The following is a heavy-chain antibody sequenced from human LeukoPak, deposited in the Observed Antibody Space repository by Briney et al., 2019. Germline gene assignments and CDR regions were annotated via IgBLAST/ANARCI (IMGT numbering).Heavy chain of an antibody. J-gene: IGHJ4*02. V-gene: IGHV3-33*06. Sequence: PGGSLRLSCAASGFPFNSYGIHWVRQAPGKGLEWVAVIWYDGSNKYYADSLKGRFTISRDNSKNTLYLQMNSLRAEDTAVYYCANIGNYNSRQVLDYWGQGTLVTVSS. D-gene: IGHD1-7*01. CDR3: ANIGNYNSRQVLDY. CDR1: GFPFNSYG. CDR2: IWYDGSNK.